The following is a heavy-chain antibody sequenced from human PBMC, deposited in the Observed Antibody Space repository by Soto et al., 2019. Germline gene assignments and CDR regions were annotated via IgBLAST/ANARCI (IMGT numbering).Heavy chain of an antibody. CDR1: GFTFDGYA. CDR2: ISNSGDSR. CDR3: EKERHAVVLGAFHN. V-gene: IGHV3-23*01. J-gene: IGHJ3*02. Sequence: EVQLLESGGALVQPGGSLRLSCEASGFTFDGYAVSWVRQAPGKRLEWVSSISNSGDSRYYPESVEGRFTISRDNSKKMLFLQMDSLRAEDTAIYYCEKERHAVVLGAFHNWGKGTMVTVSS. D-gene: IGHD6-19*01.